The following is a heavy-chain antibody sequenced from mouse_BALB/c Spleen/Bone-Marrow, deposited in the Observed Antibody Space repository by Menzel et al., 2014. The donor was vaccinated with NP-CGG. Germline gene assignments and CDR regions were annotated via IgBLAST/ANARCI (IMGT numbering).Heavy chain of an antibody. CDR3: ARQILRGFAY. Sequence: EVQLQQSGGGLVKPGGSLKLSRAASGFAFSSYDMSWVRQTPEKRLEWVAYISSGGGSTYYSDTVKGRFTISRDNAKNTLYLQMSSLKSEDTAMYYCARQILRGFAYWGQGTLVTVSA. CDR1: GFAFSSYD. J-gene: IGHJ3*01. CDR2: ISSGGGST. D-gene: IGHD1-1*01. V-gene: IGHV5-12-1*01.